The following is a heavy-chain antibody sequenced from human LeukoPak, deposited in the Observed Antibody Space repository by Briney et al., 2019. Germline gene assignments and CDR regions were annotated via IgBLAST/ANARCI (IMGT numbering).Heavy chain of an antibody. Sequence: ASVKVSCKASGSMFAGHYRHWMRQAPGQGLEWMGWVRPSNGATKYAQNFQGRVTMTRDTSISTAYMELSDLRSDDTAVYYCAVSVQAAAIPAFDNWGQGTLVTVSS. V-gene: IGHV1-2*02. CDR1: GSMFAGHY. J-gene: IGHJ4*02. CDR2: VRPSNGAT. CDR3: AVSVQAAAIPAFDN. D-gene: IGHD6-25*01.